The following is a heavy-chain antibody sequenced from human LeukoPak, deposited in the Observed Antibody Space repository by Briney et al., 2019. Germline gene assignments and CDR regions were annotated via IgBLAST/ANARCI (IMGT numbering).Heavy chain of an antibody. CDR3: AGELDYYGMDV. CDR1: GFTFSSYA. V-gene: IGHV3-30*09. Sequence: PGRSLRLSCAASGFTFSSYAMHWVRQAPGKGLEWVAVISYDGSNKYYADSVKGRFAIPRDNSKNTLYLQMNSLRAEDTAVYYCAGELDYYGMDVWGQGTTVTVSS. J-gene: IGHJ6*02. D-gene: IGHD1-1*01. CDR2: ISYDGSNK.